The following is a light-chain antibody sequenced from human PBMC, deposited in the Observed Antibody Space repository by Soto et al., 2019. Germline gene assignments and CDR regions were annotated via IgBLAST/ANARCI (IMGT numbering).Light chain of an antibody. CDR2: GAS. CDR1: QSVSSSY. CDR3: QQYVSAPKT. Sequence: EIVLTQSPGTLSLSPGERATLSCRASQSVSSSYLAWYQHKPGQAPRLLIYGASSRATGIPDRFSGGGSGTDFTLTINTLEPEDFAVYYCQQYVSAPKTFGQGTKVDI. V-gene: IGKV3-20*01. J-gene: IGKJ1*01.